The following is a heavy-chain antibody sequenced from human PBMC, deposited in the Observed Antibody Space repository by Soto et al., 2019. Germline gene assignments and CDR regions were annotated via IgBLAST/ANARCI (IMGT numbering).Heavy chain of an antibody. J-gene: IGHJ6*02. CDR1: GFSFTNSW. CDR3: ARNLGARGGMDV. V-gene: IGHV5-51*01. Sequence: GESLKISCQGSGFSFTNSWIGWVRQMPGKGLEWMGIIYPGDFDTRYSPSFQGQVTISADKSISTAYLQWSSLKASDTAIYYCARNLGARGGMDVWGQGTTVTVSS. CDR2: IYPGDFDT. D-gene: IGHD1-26*01.